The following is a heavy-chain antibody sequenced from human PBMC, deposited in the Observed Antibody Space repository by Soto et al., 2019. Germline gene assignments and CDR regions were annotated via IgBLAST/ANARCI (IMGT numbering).Heavy chain of an antibody. D-gene: IGHD3-22*01. Sequence: SVKVSCKASGGTFSSYAISWVRQAPGQGLEWMGGIIPIFGTANYAQKFQGRVTITADESTSTAYMELSSLRSEYTAVYYCARVGWKPYYYDSSGYYNWFDPWGQGTLVTVSS. V-gene: IGHV1-69*13. CDR2: IIPIFGTA. J-gene: IGHJ5*02. CDR3: ARVGWKPYYYDSSGYYNWFDP. CDR1: GGTFSSYA.